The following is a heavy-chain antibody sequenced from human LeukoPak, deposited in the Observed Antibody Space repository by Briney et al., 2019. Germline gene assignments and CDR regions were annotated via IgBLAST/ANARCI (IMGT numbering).Heavy chain of an antibody. Sequence: GGSLRLSCAASGFTFSSYSMDWVRQAPGKGLEWVSSISSSSSYIYYADSVKGRFTISRDNAKNSLYLQMNSLRAEDTAVYYCARAMRRNYDFWSGPPAAFDIWGQGTMVTVSS. CDR1: GFTFSSYS. CDR2: ISSSSSYI. CDR3: ARAMRRNYDFWSGPPAAFDI. D-gene: IGHD3-3*01. J-gene: IGHJ3*02. V-gene: IGHV3-21*01.